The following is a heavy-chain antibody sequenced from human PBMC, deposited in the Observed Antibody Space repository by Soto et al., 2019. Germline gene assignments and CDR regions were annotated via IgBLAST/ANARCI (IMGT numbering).Heavy chain of an antibody. J-gene: IGHJ6*02. CDR2: ITTYTGNT. V-gene: IGHV1-18*04. CDR1: GYTFTTYG. D-gene: IGHD7-27*01. CDR3: ARLDNWGVQSYYGLDV. Sequence: QVQLVQSGAEVKTPGASVKVSCKASGYTFTTYGISWLRQAPGQGLEWMGWITTYTGNTNYAQKFPGRVTMTRDTSTSTAYMELRNLRSDDTAPYYCARLDNWGVQSYYGLDVWGQGTTVTVSS.